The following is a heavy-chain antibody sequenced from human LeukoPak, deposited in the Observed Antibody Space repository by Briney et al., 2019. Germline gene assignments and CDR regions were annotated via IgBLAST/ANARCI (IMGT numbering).Heavy chain of an antibody. CDR3: ARHVVVVAATGANWFDP. CDR1: GGSFSGYY. D-gene: IGHD2-15*01. Sequence: SETLSLTCAAYGGSFSGYYWSWIRQPPGKGLEWIGSIYYSGSTYYNPSLKSRVTISVDTSKNQFSLKLSSVTAADTAVYYCARHVVVVAATGANWFDPWGQGTLVTVSS. CDR2: IYYSGST. J-gene: IGHJ5*02. V-gene: IGHV4-34*01.